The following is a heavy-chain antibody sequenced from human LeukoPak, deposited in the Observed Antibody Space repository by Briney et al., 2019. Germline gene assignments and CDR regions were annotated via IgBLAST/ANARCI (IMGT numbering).Heavy chain of an antibody. J-gene: IGHJ6*03. CDR2: IYYSGRT. D-gene: IGHD3-10*01. Sequence: SETLSLTCAVSGGSISSGGYSWSWIRQPPGKGLEWIGYIYYSGRTYYNPSLKSRVTISVDTSKNQFFLKMSSVTAADTAVYYCARAYSWDYGSGSFYYMDVWGKGTTVTVSS. CDR3: ARAYSWDYGSGSFYYMDV. V-gene: IGHV4-30-4*07. CDR1: GGSISSGGYS.